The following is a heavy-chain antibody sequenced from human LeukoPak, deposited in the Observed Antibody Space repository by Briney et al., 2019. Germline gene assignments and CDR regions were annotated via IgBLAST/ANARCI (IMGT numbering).Heavy chain of an antibody. CDR2: IRQDGREL. CDR3: AGGFGFLFQH. V-gene: IGHV3-7*05. CDR1: VFTFSSLW. D-gene: IGHD3-9*01. Sequence: SGGSLRLSCVVSVFTFSSLWMHWVRQAPGRGLVWVGNIRQDGRELCYVDSVKGRFTLTRDDAKTSLYLQMNSLRAQDTAVYYGAGGFGFLFQHWGQGTLVAVSS. J-gene: IGHJ4*02.